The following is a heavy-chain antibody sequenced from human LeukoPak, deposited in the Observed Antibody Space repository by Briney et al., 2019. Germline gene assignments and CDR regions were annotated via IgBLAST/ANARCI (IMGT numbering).Heavy chain of an antibody. J-gene: IGHJ4*02. CDR2: IYPGDSHT. Sequence: GESLKISCKGSGYSFATYWIAWVRQMPGKGLEWMGVIYPGDSHTTYSPSFQGQVTISADKSISTAYLQWSSLKASDTAMYYCARHTSGTYHTPLDHWGQGTLVTVSS. CDR3: ARHTSGTYHTPLDH. V-gene: IGHV5-51*01. D-gene: IGHD1-26*01. CDR1: GYSFATYW.